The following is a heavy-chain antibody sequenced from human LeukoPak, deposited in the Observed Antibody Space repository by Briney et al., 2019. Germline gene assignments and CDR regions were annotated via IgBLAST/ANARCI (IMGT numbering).Heavy chain of an antibody. CDR3: ARERPGSHRHCSSTSCYGSGLNAFDI. D-gene: IGHD2-2*01. CDR2: IYYSGST. V-gene: IGHV4-31*03. Sequence: PSETLSLTCTVSGGSISSGGYYRSWIRQHPGKGLEWIGYIYYSGSTYYNPSLKSRVTISVDTSKNQFSLKLSSVTAADTAVYYCARERPGSHRHCSSTSCYGSGLNAFDIWGQGTMVTVSS. J-gene: IGHJ3*02. CDR1: GGSISSGGYY.